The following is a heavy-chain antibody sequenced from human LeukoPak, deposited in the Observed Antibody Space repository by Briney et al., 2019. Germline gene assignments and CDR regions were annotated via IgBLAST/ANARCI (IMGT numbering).Heavy chain of an antibody. CDR2: INPNSGGT. V-gene: IGHV1-2*02. Sequence: WASVKVSCKASGYTFTGYYMHWVRQAPGQGLEWMGWINPNSGGTNYAQKFQGRVTMTRDTSISTAYMELSRLRSDDTAVYYCARSTGYCSSTSCYEFDPWGQGTLVTVSS. CDR1: GYTFTGYY. CDR3: ARSTGYCSSTSCYEFDP. J-gene: IGHJ5*02. D-gene: IGHD2-2*03.